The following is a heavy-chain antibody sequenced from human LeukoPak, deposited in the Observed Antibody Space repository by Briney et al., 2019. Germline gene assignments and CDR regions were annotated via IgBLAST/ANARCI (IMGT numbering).Heavy chain of an antibody. Sequence: GASVKVSCKASGYTFTGYYMHWVRQAPGQGLEWMGWINPNSGGTNYAQKFQGRVTMTRDTSISTAYMELSRLRSDDTAVYYCARDRVYSGFDINFDYWGQGTLVTVSS. CDR2: INPNSGGT. D-gene: IGHD5-12*01. CDR3: ARDRVYSGFDINFDY. CDR1: GYTFTGYY. V-gene: IGHV1-2*02. J-gene: IGHJ4*02.